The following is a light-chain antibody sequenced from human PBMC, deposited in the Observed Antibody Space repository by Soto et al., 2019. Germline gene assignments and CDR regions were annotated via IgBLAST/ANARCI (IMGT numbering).Light chain of an antibody. Sequence: DIQMTQSPSSLSASIGDRVTISCRASQGISNDLAWYQQKPGKVPYLLIYAASTSHSGVPSRFRGRGAGTDFTHTISSLQPEDVATYYLQNYNSSPRTFGQGTKVDIK. CDR1: QGISND. CDR2: AAS. CDR3: QNYNSSPRT. V-gene: IGKV1-27*01. J-gene: IGKJ1*01.